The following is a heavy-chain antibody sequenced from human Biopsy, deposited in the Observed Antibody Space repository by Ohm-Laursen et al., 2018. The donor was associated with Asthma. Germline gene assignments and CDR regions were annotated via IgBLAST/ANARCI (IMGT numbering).Heavy chain of an antibody. J-gene: IGHJ6*02. D-gene: IGHD3-22*01. CDR3: ARDANIYYDSSGYYYNYYYGMDV. CDR1: GFTFSSYS. V-gene: IGHV3-48*01. Sequence: SLRLSCSASGFTFSSYSMNWVRQAPGKGLEWVSYISSSSTIYYADSVKGRFTISRDNAKNSLYLQMNSLRAEDTAVYYCARDANIYYDSSGYYYNYYYGMDVWGQGTTVTVSS. CDR2: ISSSSTI.